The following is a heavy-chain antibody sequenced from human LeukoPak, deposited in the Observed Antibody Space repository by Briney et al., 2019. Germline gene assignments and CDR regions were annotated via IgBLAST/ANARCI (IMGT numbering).Heavy chain of an antibody. J-gene: IGHJ4*02. CDR1: GFTFSGHW. CDR2: IRQDGSEK. D-gene: IGHD4-23*01. Sequence: PGGSLRLSCAAPGFTFSGHWMSWVRQAPGKGLEWVASIRQDGSEKHYVDSVEGRFTISRDNAKSSLYLQMNSLRAEDTAVYYCTREMVMIDYWGQGNLVTVSS. V-gene: IGHV3-7*03. CDR3: TREMVMIDY.